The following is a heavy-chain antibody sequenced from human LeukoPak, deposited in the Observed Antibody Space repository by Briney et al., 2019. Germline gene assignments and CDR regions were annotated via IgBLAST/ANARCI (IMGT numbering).Heavy chain of an antibody. J-gene: IGHJ4*02. CDR2: XYYSGST. CDR1: GDSFNSYY. Sequence: SETLSLTCTVSGDSFNSYYWSWIRQPPGRGLEWIXXXYYSGSTNYNPSLKSRVTISVDTSKNQFSLKLSSVTAADTAVYYCARGPNTDSSGWYHFDYWGQGTLVTVSS. CDR3: ARGPNTDSSGWYHFDY. V-gene: IGHV4-59*01. D-gene: IGHD6-19*01.